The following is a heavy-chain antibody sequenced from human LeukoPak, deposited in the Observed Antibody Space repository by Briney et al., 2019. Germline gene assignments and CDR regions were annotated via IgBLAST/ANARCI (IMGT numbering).Heavy chain of an antibody. CDR2: MNPNSGNT. Sequence: ASVKVSCKASGGTFSSYAISWVRQATGQGLEWMGWMNPNSGNTGYAQKFQGRVTMTRNTSISTAYMELSSLRSEDTAVYYCARVGSRVRYNWFDPWGQGTLVTVSS. CDR1: GGTFSSYA. D-gene: IGHD2-15*01. V-gene: IGHV1-8*02. J-gene: IGHJ5*02. CDR3: ARVGSRVRYNWFDP.